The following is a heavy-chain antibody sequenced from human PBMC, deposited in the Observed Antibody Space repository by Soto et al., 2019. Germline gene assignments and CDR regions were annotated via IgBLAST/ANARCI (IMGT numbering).Heavy chain of an antibody. CDR3: AKPHSPYCSGGSCISLNWFDP. V-gene: IGHV3-23*01. CDR2: ISGSGGST. D-gene: IGHD2-15*01. Sequence: GGSLRLSCAASGFTFSSYAMSWVRQAPGKGLEWVSAISGSGGSTYYADSVKGRFTISRDNSKNTLYLQMNSLRAEDTAVYYCAKPHSPYCSGGSCISLNWFDPWGQGTLVTVSS. J-gene: IGHJ5*02. CDR1: GFTFSSYA.